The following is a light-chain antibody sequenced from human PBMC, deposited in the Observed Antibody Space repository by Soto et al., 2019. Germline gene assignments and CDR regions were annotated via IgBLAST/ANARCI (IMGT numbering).Light chain of an antibody. Sequence: QSVLTQPPSVYGAPGQRVTISCTGSSSNIGAGYDVHWYQQLPGTAPKLLIYGNSNRPSGVPDRFSGSKSGTSASLAITGLQAEDEADYYCQSYDSSLSGSPVVFGGGTKLTVL. CDR1: SSNIGAGYD. V-gene: IGLV1-40*01. J-gene: IGLJ2*01. CDR3: QSYDSSLSGSPVV. CDR2: GNS.